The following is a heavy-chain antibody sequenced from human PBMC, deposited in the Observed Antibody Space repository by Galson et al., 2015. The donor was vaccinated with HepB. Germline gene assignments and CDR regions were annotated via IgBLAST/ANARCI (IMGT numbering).Heavy chain of an antibody. V-gene: IGHV5-51*01. CDR3: ASYSGTTVMSYYYYYGMDV. CDR2: IYPGDSDT. Sequence: QSGAAVKKPGESLKISCKGSGYSFTSYWIGWVRQMPGKGLEWMGIIYPGDSDTRYSPSFQGQVTSTADKAIRTAYLQWSSLKASDTAMYYCASYSGTTVMSYYYYYGMDVWGQGTTVTVSS. D-gene: IGHD4-17*01. CDR1: GYSFTSYW. J-gene: IGHJ6*02.